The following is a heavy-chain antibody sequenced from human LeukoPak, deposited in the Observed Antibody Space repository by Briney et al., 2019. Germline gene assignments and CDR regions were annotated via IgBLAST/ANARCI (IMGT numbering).Heavy chain of an antibody. CDR3: VRQGTNSGYYLLDY. CDR1: GAALSEYY. D-gene: IGHD3-22*01. J-gene: IGHJ4*02. Sequence: SETLSLTCAVYGAALSEYYWSWIRQSPGKGLEWIGEVAHKGPTVYSPTLNRKYNPSFKSRVTMSVDPSKNQFSLKLTSVTVADTATYYCVRQGTNSGYYLLDYWGQGHLVIVSS. V-gene: IGHV4-34*01. CDR2: VAHKGPTVYSPTLNR.